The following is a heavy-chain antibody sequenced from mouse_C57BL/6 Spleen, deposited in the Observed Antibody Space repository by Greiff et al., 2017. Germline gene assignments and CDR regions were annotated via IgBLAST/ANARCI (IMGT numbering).Heavy chain of an antibody. J-gene: IGHJ1*03. V-gene: IGHV1-82*01. CDR3: ARGGAWYFDV. CDR1: GYAFSSSW. Sequence: QVQLQQSGPELVTPGASVKISCKASGYAFSSSWMNWVKQRPGKGLEWIGRIYPGDGDTNYNGKFKGKATLTADKSSSTAYMQLSSLTSEDSAVYFCARGGAWYFDVWGTGTTVTVSS. CDR2: IYPGDGDT.